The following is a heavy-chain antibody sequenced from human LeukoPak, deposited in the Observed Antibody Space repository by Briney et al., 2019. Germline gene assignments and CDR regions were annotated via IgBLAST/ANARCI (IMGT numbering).Heavy chain of an antibody. V-gene: IGHV4-39*01. J-gene: IGHJ4*02. Sequence: SATMSPSCTSSCTSISSTISYLRRTPQPRVEGLEWIGSSYYSTNSYDNPTGKSRITISKYTSKNQFSLKRSSVTAAATAVYYCAATTGTTRIIDYWGQGSLVTVSS. CDR2: SYYSTNS. CDR1: CTSISSTISY. D-gene: IGHD1-1*01. CDR3: AATTGTTRIIDY.